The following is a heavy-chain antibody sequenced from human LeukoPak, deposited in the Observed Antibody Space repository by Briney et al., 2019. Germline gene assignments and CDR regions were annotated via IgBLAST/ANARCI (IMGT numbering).Heavy chain of an antibody. CDR2: IYHSGST. D-gene: IGHD6-13*01. V-gene: IGHV4-38-2*02. Sequence: SETLSLTCTVSGYSIGSGYYWGWIRQPPGKGLEWIGSIYHSGSTYYNPSLKSRVTISVDTSKNQFSLKLSSVTAADTAVYYCARVGAAAEYYFDYWGQGTLVTVSS. CDR1: GYSIGSGYY. CDR3: ARVGAAAEYYFDY. J-gene: IGHJ4*02.